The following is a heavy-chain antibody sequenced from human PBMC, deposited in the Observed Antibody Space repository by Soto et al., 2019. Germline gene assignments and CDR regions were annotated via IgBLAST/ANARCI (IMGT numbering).Heavy chain of an antibody. J-gene: IGHJ4*02. V-gene: IGHV1-3*01. CDR1: GYTFNSHS. Sequence: VKVSFRASGYTFNSHSIHWLLQAPGQRLEWMGWINAGNGDTNYSQNFQGRVAITTDTSASSAYLELSTLRSEDTAVYYCARDGARIAVFGVVYYFDYWGQGTVVTVSS. CDR2: INAGNGDT. D-gene: IGHD3-3*01. CDR3: ARDGARIAVFGVVYYFDY.